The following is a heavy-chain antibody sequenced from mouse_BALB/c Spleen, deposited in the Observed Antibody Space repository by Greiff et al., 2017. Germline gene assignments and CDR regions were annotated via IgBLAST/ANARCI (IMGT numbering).Heavy chain of an antibody. D-gene: IGHD1-2*01. J-gene: IGHJ4*01. CDR2: ILPGSGST. CDR1: GYTFSSYW. CDR3: AREITTALMDY. Sequence: QVQLQQSGAELMKPGASVKISCKATGYTFSSYWIEWVKQRPGHGLEWIGEILPGSGSTNYNEKFKGKATFTADTSSNTAYMQLSSLTSEDSAVYYCAREITTALMDYWGQGTSVTVSS. V-gene: IGHV1-9*01.